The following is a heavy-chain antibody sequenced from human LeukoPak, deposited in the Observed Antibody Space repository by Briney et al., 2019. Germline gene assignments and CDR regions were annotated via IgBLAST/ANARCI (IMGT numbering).Heavy chain of an antibody. Sequence: PSETLSLTCTVSGVSITNNYFYWAWIRQPPGKGLELIGYVHHTGTTFYNSSLRSRVTISADTPQNQFSLSLTSVTATDTAVYYCATLGLLRGAGFNLATHFDFWGQGTLVAVSS. CDR3: ATLGLLRGAGFNLATHFDF. CDR2: VHHTGTT. V-gene: IGHV4-39*01. CDR1: GVSITNNYFY. D-gene: IGHD1-26*01. J-gene: IGHJ4*02.